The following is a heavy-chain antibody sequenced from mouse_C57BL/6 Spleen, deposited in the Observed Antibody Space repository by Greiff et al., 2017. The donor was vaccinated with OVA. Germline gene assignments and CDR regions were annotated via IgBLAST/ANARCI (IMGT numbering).Heavy chain of an antibody. D-gene: IGHD3-3*01. CDR2: ISNGGGST. J-gene: IGHJ2*01. Sequence: DVKLVESGGGLVQPGGSLKLSCAASGFTFSDYYMYWVRQTPEKRLEWVAYISNGGGSTYSPDTVKGRFTISRDNAKNTLYLQMSRLKSEDTAMYYGARRRGTGYFDYWGQGTTLTVSS. V-gene: IGHV5-12*01. CDR1: GFTFSDYY. CDR3: ARRRGTGYFDY.